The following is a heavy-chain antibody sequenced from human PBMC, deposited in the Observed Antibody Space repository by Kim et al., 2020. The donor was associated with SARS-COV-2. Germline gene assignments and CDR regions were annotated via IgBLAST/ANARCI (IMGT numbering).Heavy chain of an antibody. V-gene: IGHV3-23*01. CDR1: GFIFSSYV. Sequence: GGSLRLSCAGSGFIFSSYVMSWVRQAPGKGLEWVSGISGSGDTTNYADSVKGRFTISRDNSRNTLFLQMNSLRAEDTALYYCALWHGTSSTFYGPFDDWGQGTLVTVSS. D-gene: IGHD2-2*01. J-gene: IGHJ4*02. CDR3: ALWHGTSSTFYGPFDD. CDR2: ISGSGDTT.